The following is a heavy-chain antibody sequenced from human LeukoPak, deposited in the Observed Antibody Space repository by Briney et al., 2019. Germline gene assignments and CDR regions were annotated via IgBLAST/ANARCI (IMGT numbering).Heavy chain of an antibody. D-gene: IGHD6-6*01. J-gene: IGHJ5*02. CDR1: GFTFSSYA. CDR3: TREGEKYSVSSWFDP. Sequence: GGSLRLSCAASGFTFSSYAMNWVRQAPGKGLEWISYISFRSGTVYYADSVQGRFTVSRDNAKNSLYLEMNSLRAEDTAVYYCTREGEKYSVSSWFDPWGQGTLVTVSS. CDR2: ISFRSGTV. V-gene: IGHV3-48*04.